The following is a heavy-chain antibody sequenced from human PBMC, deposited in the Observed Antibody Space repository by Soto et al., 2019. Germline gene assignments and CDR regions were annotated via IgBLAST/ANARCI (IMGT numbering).Heavy chain of an antibody. Sequence: EVQLVESGGGLVQPGWSLRLSCEASGFTFGHYEMNWVRQSPGQGLEWVSYISSSSSSIFYADSVKGRFTVSRDNAKNSLYLQMNSLRVEDTAVYYCARGYCRGTNCYSEYFQYWGQGSLVTVSS. CDR3: ARGYCRGTNCYSEYFQY. CDR1: GFTFGHYE. J-gene: IGHJ1*01. CDR2: ISSSSSSI. V-gene: IGHV3-48*03. D-gene: IGHD2-2*01.